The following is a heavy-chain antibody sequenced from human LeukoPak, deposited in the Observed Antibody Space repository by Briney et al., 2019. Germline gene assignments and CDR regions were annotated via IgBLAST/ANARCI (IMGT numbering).Heavy chain of an antibody. V-gene: IGHV3-49*04. CDR3: TSWVDFWSGYYLPRFDY. D-gene: IGHD3-3*01. CDR1: GFTFGDYA. CDR2: IRSKAYGGTT. Sequence: GGSLRLSCTASGFTFGDYAMSWVRQAPGKGLEWVGFIRSKAYGGTTEYAASVKGRFTISRDDSKGIAYLQMNSLKTEDTAVYYCTSWVDFWSGYYLPRFDYWGQGTLVTVSS. J-gene: IGHJ4*02.